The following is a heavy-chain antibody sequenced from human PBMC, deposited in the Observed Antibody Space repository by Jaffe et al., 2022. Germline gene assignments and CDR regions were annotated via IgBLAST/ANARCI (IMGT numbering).Heavy chain of an antibody. Sequence: QVQLVQSGAEVKKPGASVKVSCKASGYTFTGYYMHWVRQAPGQGLEWMGWINPNSGGTNYAQKFQGRVTMTRDTSISTAYMELSRLRSDDTAVYYCAILWYYGSGSYYNVPALYYYYYMDVWGKGTTVTVSS. CDR2: INPNSGGT. CDR3: AILWYYGSGSYYNVPALYYYYYMDV. D-gene: IGHD3-10*01. V-gene: IGHV1-2*02. CDR1: GYTFTGYY. J-gene: IGHJ6*03.